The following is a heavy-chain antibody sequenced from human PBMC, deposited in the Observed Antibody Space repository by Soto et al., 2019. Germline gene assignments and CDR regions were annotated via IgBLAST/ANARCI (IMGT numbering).Heavy chain of an antibody. CDR1: GYTFTGYH. J-gene: IGHJ6*02. D-gene: IGHD6-19*01. Sequence: QVQLVQSGAEVKKPGASVKVSCKASGYTFTGYHMHWVRQAPGQGLEWMGWSNPNGGGTTYARKIQGRVTITRDTSISTAYMELTRLRSDDTAVYYCARVHIAVARLYGGMYVWGQGTKITVAS. CDR3: ARVHIAVARLYGGMYV. CDR2: SNPNGGGT. V-gene: IGHV1-2*02.